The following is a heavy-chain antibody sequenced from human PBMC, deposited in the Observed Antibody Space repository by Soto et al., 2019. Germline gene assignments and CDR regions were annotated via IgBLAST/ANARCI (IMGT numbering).Heavy chain of an antibody. J-gene: IGHJ4*02. V-gene: IGHV6-1*01. Sequence: PSQTLSLTCAISADSVSSNSATWNWIRQSPSRGLEWLGRTYYRSKWYNDYAVSVKSRITINPDTSKNQFSLQLNSVTPEDTAVYYCARDQAIAVEGGYYFDYWGQGTLVTVSS. CDR3: ARDQAIAVEGGYYFDY. CDR1: ADSVSSNSAT. D-gene: IGHD6-19*01. CDR2: TYYRSKWYN.